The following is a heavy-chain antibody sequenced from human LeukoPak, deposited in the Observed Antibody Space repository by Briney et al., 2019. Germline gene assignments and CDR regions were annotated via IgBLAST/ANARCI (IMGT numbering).Heavy chain of an antibody. CDR2: ISSSSSGI. Sequence: GGSLRLSCAASGFTFSSYSMNWVREAPGKGLEWVSSISSSSSGIFYADSVKGRFTISRDNAKSSLLLQMNSLGAEDTAVYYCARGPKGWIVTAISFDYWGQGALVTVSS. CDR1: GFTFSSYS. D-gene: IGHD5-12*01. V-gene: IGHV3-21*01. J-gene: IGHJ4*02. CDR3: ARGPKGWIVTAISFDY.